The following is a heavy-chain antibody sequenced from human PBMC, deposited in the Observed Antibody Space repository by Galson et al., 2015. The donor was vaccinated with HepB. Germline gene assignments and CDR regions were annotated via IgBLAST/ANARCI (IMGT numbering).Heavy chain of an antibody. V-gene: IGHV1-2*02. CDR3: AKMQRASIDY. CDR1: GYTFTGYY. CDR2: INPNSGGT. Sequence: SVKVSCKASGYTFTGYYMHWVRQAPGQGLEWMGWINPNSGGTNLAQTFQGRVILTRDTSITTAYMELRSLTSDDTAVYYCAKMQRASIDYWGQGALLTVSS. J-gene: IGHJ4*02. D-gene: IGHD6-25*01.